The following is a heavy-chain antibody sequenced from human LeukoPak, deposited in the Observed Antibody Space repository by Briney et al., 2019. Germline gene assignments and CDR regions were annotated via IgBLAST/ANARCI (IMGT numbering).Heavy chain of an antibody. CDR3: ARDLTDSSGWYRFDY. V-gene: IGHV3-13*01. D-gene: IGHD6-19*01. CDR2: IGTAGDT. CDR1: GFTFSSYD. Sequence: GGSLRLSCAASGFTFSSYDMHWVRQATGKGLEWVSAIGTAGDTYYPGSVKGRFTISRENAKNSLYLQMNSLRAEDTAVYYCARDLTDSSGWYRFDYWGQGTLVTVSS. J-gene: IGHJ4*02.